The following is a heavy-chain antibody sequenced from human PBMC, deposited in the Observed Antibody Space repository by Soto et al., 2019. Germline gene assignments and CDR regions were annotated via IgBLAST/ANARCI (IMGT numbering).Heavy chain of an antibody. CDR1: GYIFNSHA. J-gene: IGHJ4*02. CDR2: INAGNGDT. D-gene: IGHD3-3*01. CDR3: ARDGAHIAVFGVVNYFDY. Sequence: ASVKVSCKASGYIFNSHAIHWVRQAPGQRLEWMGWINAGNGDTKYSQKFQGRVAITRDTSASSAYMELSTLRSEDTAVYYCARDGAHIAVFGVVNYFDYWGQGTVVTVSS. V-gene: IGHV1-3*01.